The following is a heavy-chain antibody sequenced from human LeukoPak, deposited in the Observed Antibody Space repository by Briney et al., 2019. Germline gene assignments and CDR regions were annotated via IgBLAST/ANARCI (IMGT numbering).Heavy chain of an antibody. V-gene: IGHV4-39*07. CDR2: IYHSGST. J-gene: IGHJ4*02. CDR1: GGSISSGSYY. D-gene: IGHD6-13*01. CDR3: AREVSSSWKGIDY. Sequence: SETLSLTCTVSGGSISSGSYYWGWIRQPPGKGLEWIGSIYHSGSTYYNPSLKSRVTISVDTSKNQFSLKLSSVTAADTAVYYCAREVSSSWKGIDYWGQGTLVTVSS.